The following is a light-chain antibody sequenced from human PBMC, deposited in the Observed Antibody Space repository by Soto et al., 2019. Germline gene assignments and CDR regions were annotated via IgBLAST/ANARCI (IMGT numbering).Light chain of an antibody. CDR1: QSVANN. V-gene: IGKV3-15*01. CDR3: RQYNHSRTWT. J-gene: IGKJ1*01. CDR2: AAS. Sequence: IVVTHSPATLTVSPGKRAALSCRASQSVANNFAWYQQKPGQPARLLLYAASTRAAGVPARFSGSGSWTDFTLTTSSLQSEDSAVYYCRQYNHSRTWTFGQGTKVDI.